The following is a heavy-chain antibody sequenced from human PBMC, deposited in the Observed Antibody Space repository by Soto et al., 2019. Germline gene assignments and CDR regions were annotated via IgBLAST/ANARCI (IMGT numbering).Heavy chain of an antibody. J-gene: IGHJ3*02. D-gene: IGHD6-13*01. CDR1: GGTFNVYT. V-gene: IGHV1-69*02. CDR2: IIPMLAIT. Sequence: QVQLVQSGAEVKKPGSSVKVSCKASGGTFNVYTIIWVRQAPGQGLEWMGRIIPMLAITNYAQRFQGRVPLTADTSTTTAYMELSRLTSEDSAVYYCALGSWSGETFDIWGQGTLVTVSS. CDR3: ALGSWSGETFDI.